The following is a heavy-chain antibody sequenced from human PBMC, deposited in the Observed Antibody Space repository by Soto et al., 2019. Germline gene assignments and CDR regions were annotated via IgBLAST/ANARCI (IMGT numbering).Heavy chain of an antibody. CDR1: GFTFRKYA. CDR2: ISDSDDDT. J-gene: IGHJ4*02. V-gene: IGHV3-23*01. CDR3: ARDEGASARYFDP. D-gene: IGHD6-6*01. Sequence: EVQLLESGGGLGQPGGSLRLSCTASGFTFRKYAMSWVRQAPGKGLEWISGISDSDDDTYYADSVRGRFTISRDNSKKTLCLRKRRARGDGTAVYYCARDEGASARYFDPWGQGTRFTVSS.